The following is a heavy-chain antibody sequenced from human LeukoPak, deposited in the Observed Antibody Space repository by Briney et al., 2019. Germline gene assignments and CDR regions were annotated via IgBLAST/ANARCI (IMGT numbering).Heavy chain of an antibody. CDR3: ARDIEIST. V-gene: IGHV3-23*01. CDR1: GFTFSSFA. CDR2: IIRGGST. J-gene: IGHJ3*01. Sequence: PGESLRLSCAASGFTFSSFAMSWVRQAPGKGLEWVSGIIRGGSTFYADSVKGRFTISRDNSKNTLYLQMNSLRAEDTAVYHCARDIEISTWGLGTMVTVSS. D-gene: IGHD1-26*01.